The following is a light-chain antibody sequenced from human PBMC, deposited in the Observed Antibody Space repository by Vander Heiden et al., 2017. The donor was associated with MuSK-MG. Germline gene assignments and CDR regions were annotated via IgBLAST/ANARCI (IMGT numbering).Light chain of an antibody. CDR1: QDISNY. V-gene: IGKV1-33*01. J-gene: IGKJ4*01. CDR3: QQYGKLPLT. Sequence: DIQMTQSPSSLSASVGDRVTITCQASQDISNYLNWYQQKPGKAPKLLIYDASNLETGVPSRFSGSGSGTDFTFTISSLQPEDIATYYCQQYGKLPLTFGGGTKVDIK. CDR2: DAS.